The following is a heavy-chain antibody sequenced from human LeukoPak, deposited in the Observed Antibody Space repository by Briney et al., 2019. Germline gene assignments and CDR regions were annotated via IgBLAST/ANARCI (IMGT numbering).Heavy chain of an antibody. Sequence: GASVKVSCKASGYTFTSYGISWVRRAPGQGLEWMGWISGYNGNTNYAQKLQGRVTMTTDTSTSTAYMELRSLRSDDTAVYYCAREGYCNSTSCYKPFDYWGQGTLVTVSS. CDR2: ISGYNGNT. V-gene: IGHV1-18*01. CDR3: AREGYCNSTSCYKPFDY. D-gene: IGHD2-2*01. J-gene: IGHJ4*02. CDR1: GYTFTSYG.